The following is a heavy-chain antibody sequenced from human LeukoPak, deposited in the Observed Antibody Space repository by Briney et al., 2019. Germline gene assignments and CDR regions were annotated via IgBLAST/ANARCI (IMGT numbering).Heavy chain of an antibody. CDR1: GFTFSDYY. J-gene: IGHJ4*02. Sequence: GGSLRLSCAASGFTFSDYYMSWIRQAPGKGLEWVSFISSSGTPISYVDSVRGRFTISRDNAENSLYLQMNSLRAEDTAVYYCASSSGRHDYWGQGTLVTVSS. CDR3: ASSSGRHDY. D-gene: IGHD6-19*01. V-gene: IGHV3-11*01. CDR2: ISSSGTPI.